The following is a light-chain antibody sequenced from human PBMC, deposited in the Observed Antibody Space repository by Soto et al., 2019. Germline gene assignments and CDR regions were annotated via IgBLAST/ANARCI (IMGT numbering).Light chain of an antibody. CDR2: DTS. Sequence: EIVLTQSPATLSLSPGERATLSCRASQSVTSYLVWYQHKPGQAPRLLIYDTSNRATGIPARFTGSGSGTAFTLTIRSLEPEDFAVYYCQHRYNWPFTFGQGTRLEIK. V-gene: IGKV3-11*01. CDR3: QHRYNWPFT. J-gene: IGKJ5*01. CDR1: QSVTSY.